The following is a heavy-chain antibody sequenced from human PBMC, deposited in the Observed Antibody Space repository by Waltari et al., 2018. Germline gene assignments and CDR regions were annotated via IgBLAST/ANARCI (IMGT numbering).Heavy chain of an antibody. CDR2: IYHSGST. D-gene: IGHD6-6*01. CDR3: ARQGDGIAARDSYYFDY. CDR1: GYSISSGYY. V-gene: IGHV4-38-2*01. Sequence: QVQLQESGPGLVKPSETLSLTCAVPGYSISSGYYWGWIRQPPGKGLGWSGGIYHSGSTDYNPSLKSRVTISVDTSKNQFSLKLSSVTAADTAVYYCARQGDGIAARDSYYFDYWGQGTLVTVSS. J-gene: IGHJ4*02.